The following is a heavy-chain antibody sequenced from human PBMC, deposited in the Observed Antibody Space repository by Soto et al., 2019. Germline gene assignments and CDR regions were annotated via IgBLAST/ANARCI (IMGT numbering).Heavy chain of an antibody. CDR2: ISYDGSNK. Sequence: QVQLVESGGGVGQPGRSLRLSCAASGFTFSSYGMHWVRQAPGKGLEWVAVISYDGSNKYYADSVKGRFTISRDNSKNTLYLQMNSLRAEDTAVYYCAKMEYSGYDGFVYWGQGTLVTVSS. J-gene: IGHJ4*02. CDR1: GFTFSSYG. V-gene: IGHV3-30*18. D-gene: IGHD5-12*01. CDR3: AKMEYSGYDGFVY.